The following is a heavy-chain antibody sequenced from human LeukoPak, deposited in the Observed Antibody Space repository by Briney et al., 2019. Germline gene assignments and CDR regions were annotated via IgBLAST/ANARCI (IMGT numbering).Heavy chain of an antibody. V-gene: IGHV3-21*01. CDR3: ARDLTYYYGSGFGC. CDR1: GFTFSSYT. Sequence: GGSLRLSCAASGFTFSSYTMNWVRQAPGKGLEWVSSISSSSSYIYYADSVKGRFTISRDNAKNSLYLQMNSLRAEDTAVYYCARDLTYYYGSGFGCWGQGTLVTVSS. D-gene: IGHD3-10*01. J-gene: IGHJ4*02. CDR2: ISSSSSYI.